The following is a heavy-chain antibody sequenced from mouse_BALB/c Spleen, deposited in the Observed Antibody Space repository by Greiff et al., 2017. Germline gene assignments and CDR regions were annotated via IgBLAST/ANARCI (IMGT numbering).Heavy chain of an antibody. CDR2: ISDGGSYT. J-gene: IGHJ2*01. V-gene: IGHV5-4*02. D-gene: IGHD1-1*01. Sequence: EVHLVESGGGLVKPGGSLKLSCAASGFTFSDYYMYWVRQTPEKRLEWVATISDGGSYTYYPDSVKGRFTISRDNAKNNLYLQMSSLKSEDTAMYYCAREEAVVGGVDYWGQGTTLTVSS. CDR1: GFTFSDYY. CDR3: AREEAVVGGVDY.